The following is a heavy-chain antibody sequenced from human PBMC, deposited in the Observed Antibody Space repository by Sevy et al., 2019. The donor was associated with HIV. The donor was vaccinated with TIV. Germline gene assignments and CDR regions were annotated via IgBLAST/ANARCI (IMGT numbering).Heavy chain of an antibody. D-gene: IGHD3-3*01. CDR2: INPNSGGT. CDR3: ARESITIRGNWFDP. V-gene: IGHV1-2*02. CDR1: GYTFTGYY. J-gene: IGHJ5*02. Sequence: ASVKVSCKASGYTFTGYYMHWVRQAPGQGLEWMGWINPNSGGTNYAQKFQGRVTMTRDTSISTAYMELSRLRSDDTAVYYCARESITIRGNWFDPWRQGTLVTVSS.